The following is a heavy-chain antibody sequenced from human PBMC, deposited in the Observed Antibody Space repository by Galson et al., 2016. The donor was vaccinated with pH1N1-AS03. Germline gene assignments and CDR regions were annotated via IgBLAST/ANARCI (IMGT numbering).Heavy chain of an antibody. CDR3: ARAGREEYRSIALISYHYYYGMDV. V-gene: IGHV1-69*05. CDR1: GGTFSNYA. D-gene: IGHD6-6*01. CDR2: ITPIFGTT. Sequence: SVKVSCKASGGTFSNYAFNWVRLAPGQGLEWMGGITPIFGTTKYAQKFQGRVTITTDKSTNTADMELRSLRSEDTALYFCARAGREEYRSIALISYHYYYGMDVWGQGTTVIVSS. J-gene: IGHJ6*02.